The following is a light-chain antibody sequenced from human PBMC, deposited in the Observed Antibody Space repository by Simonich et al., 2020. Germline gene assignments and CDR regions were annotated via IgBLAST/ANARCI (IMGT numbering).Light chain of an antibody. CDR3: QQYYSTPWT. CDR1: QSVLYSSNNKNY. V-gene: IGKV4-1*01. J-gene: IGKJ1*01. CDR2: WAS. Sequence: DIVMTQSPDSLAVSLGERATINRKSSQSVLYSSNNKNYLARYQQKPGQPPKLLIYWASTRESGVPDRFSGSGSGTDFTLTISSLQAEDVAVYYCQQYYSTPWTFGQGTKVEIK.